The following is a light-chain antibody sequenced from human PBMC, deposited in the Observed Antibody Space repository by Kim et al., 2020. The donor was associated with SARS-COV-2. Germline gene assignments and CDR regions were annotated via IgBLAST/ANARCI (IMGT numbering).Light chain of an antibody. J-gene: IGKJ4*01. CDR2: AAS. CDR3: QQLNSYPLT. CDR1: QGISSY. V-gene: IGKV1-9*01. Sequence: DFQLTQSPSFLSASIGDRVTITCRASQGISSYLAWYQQKPGKAPKLLIYAASTLQSGVPSRFGGSGSGTEFTLTISSLQPEDFATYYCQQLNSYPLTFGGGTKVDIK.